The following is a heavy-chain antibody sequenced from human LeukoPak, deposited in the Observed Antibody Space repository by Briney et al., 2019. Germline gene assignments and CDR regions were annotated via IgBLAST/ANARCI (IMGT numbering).Heavy chain of an antibody. J-gene: IGHJ4*02. Sequence: SETLSLTCAAYGGSFSGYYWSWIRQPPGKGLEWIGEINHSGSTNYNPSLKSRVTISVDTSKNQFSLKLSSVTAADTAVYYCARGPRNYYDSSGYYYPLDYWGQGTLVTVSS. CDR2: INHSGST. CDR1: GGSFSGYY. V-gene: IGHV4-34*01. D-gene: IGHD3-22*01. CDR3: ARGPRNYYDSSGYYYPLDY.